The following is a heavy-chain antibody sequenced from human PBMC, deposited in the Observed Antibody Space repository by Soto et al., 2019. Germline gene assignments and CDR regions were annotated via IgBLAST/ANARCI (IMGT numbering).Heavy chain of an antibody. D-gene: IGHD1-1*01. CDR1: GGSISDFY. CDR3: ARTFSLGNWYVFAS. J-gene: IGHJ4*02. CDR2: IY. Sequence: QVQLQESGPGLVKPSETLSLTCTVSGGSISDFYWSWIRQPPGKGLEWIGYIYNFKPTLKSRVTMSLDTSKNQFSLMLSSVTAANTAVYYCARTFSLGNWYVFASWGQGTLVTVSS. V-gene: IGHV4-59*01.